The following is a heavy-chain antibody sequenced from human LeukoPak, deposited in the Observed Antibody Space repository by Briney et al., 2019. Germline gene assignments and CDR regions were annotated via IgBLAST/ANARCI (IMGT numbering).Heavy chain of an antibody. D-gene: IGHD6-19*01. CDR1: GFTFSSYS. CDR2: ISSSSSYI. J-gene: IGHJ4*02. CDR3: AKAYHDSGCLIDY. Sequence: GGSLRLSCAASGFTFSSYSMNWVRQAPGKGLEWVSSISSSSSYIYYAGSVKGRFTISRDNSKNTLYLQLNSLRAEDTAVYYCAKAYHDSGCLIDYWGRGTLVTVSS. V-gene: IGHV3-21*04.